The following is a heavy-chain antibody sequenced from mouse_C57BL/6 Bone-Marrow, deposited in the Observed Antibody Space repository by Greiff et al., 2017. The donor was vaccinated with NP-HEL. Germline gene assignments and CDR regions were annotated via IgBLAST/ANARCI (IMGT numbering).Heavy chain of an antibody. V-gene: IGHV5-4*03. CDR3: ARVGYYGNLPWYFYV. CDR1: GFTFSSYA. D-gene: IGHD2-1*01. J-gene: IGHJ1*03. Sequence: EVKLVESGGGLVKPGGSLKLSCAASGFTFSSYAMSWVRQTPEKRLEWVATISDGGSYTYYPDNVKGRFTISRDNAKNNLYLQMSHLKSEDTAMXYCARVGYYGNLPWYFYVWGTGTTVTVSS. CDR2: ISDGGSYT.